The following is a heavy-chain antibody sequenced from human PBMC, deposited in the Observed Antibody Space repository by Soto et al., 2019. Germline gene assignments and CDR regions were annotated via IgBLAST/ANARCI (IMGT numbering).Heavy chain of an antibody. D-gene: IGHD3-22*01. CDR3: AKDVYDSGGSRSAVDY. V-gene: IGHV3-23*01. CDR1: GFTFGNYA. J-gene: IGHJ4*02. CDR2: VSASGGST. Sequence: EVLLLESGGGLVQPGGSLRLSCAASGFTFGNYAMTWVRQAPGKGLEWVSGVSASGGSTYYADSVRGRFAMSRDNSKRTMYLQMSSLSAEDTAVYYCAKDVYDSGGSRSAVDYWGQGILVTVSS.